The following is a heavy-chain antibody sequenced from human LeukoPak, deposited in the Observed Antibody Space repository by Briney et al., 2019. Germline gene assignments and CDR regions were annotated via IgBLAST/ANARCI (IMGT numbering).Heavy chain of an antibody. Sequence: GESLKISCQGSGYSFTSYWIAWVRQMPGKGLEWMGIIYPGDSDTRYSPSFQGQVTISADKSISTAYLQWSSLKASDTAMYYCARQPDYDYVWGSYRYADYWGQGTLVTVSS. J-gene: IGHJ4*02. CDR1: GYSFTSYW. CDR2: IYPGDSDT. D-gene: IGHD3-16*02. CDR3: ARQPDYDYVWGSYRYADY. V-gene: IGHV5-51*01.